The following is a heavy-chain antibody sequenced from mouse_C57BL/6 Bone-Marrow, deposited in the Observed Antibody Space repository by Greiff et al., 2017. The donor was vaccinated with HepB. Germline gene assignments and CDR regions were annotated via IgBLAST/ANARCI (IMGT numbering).Heavy chain of an antibody. CDR1: GFNIKDDY. Sequence: VQLKESGAELVRPGASVKLSCTASGFNIKDDYLHWVMQRPEQGLEWIGWIDPENGDTEYASKFQGKATITADTSSNTAYLQLSSLTSEDTAVYYCTTERGEFDVGGRGNTVKVSA. CDR3: TTERGEFDV. CDR2: IDPENGDT. V-gene: IGHV14-4*01. J-gene: IGHJ1*03.